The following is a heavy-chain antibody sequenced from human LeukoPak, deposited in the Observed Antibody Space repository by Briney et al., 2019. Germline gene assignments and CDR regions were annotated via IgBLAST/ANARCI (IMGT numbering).Heavy chain of an antibody. CDR2: IYYSGST. V-gene: IGHV4-31*03. CDR3: ASAYYYDSSGYYHFDY. Sequence: SQTLSLTCTVSGGSIRSGGYYWSWIRQHPGKGLEWIGYIYYSGSTYYNPSLKSRVTISVDTSKNQFSLKLSSVTAADTAVYYCASAYYYDSSGYYHFDYWGQGTLVTVSS. CDR1: GGSIRSGGYY. D-gene: IGHD3-22*01. J-gene: IGHJ4*02.